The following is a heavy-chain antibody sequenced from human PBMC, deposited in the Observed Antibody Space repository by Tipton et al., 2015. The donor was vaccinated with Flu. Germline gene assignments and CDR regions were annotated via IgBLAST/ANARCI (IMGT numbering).Heavy chain of an antibody. CDR3: ARDPSGTYGLNH. Sequence: TLSLTCSVSGVSISSGDFYWTWIRQHPGKGLEWIGYIHHSGNTYYNPSLKSRVTISVDTSKNQFSLKVNSVTAAGTALYFCARDPSGTYGLNHWGQGTLVTVSS. CDR2: IHHSGNT. CDR1: GVSISSGDFY. D-gene: IGHD1-26*01. J-gene: IGHJ5*02. V-gene: IGHV4-31*03.